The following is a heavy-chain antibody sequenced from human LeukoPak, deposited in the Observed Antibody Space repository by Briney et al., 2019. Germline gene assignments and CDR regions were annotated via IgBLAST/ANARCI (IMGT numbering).Heavy chain of an antibody. V-gene: IGHV3-23*01. J-gene: IGHJ6*04. CDR2: ISGSGSST. CDR1: GFTFNSYA. D-gene: IGHD6-13*01. Sequence: PGGSLRLSCAASGFTFNSYAMSWVRQAPGKGLEWVSAISGSGSSTYYADSVKGRFTISRDNSKNTLYLQMNSLRAEDTAVYYCASLYSSSWSYYGMDVWGKGTTVTVSS. CDR3: ASLYSSSWSYYGMDV.